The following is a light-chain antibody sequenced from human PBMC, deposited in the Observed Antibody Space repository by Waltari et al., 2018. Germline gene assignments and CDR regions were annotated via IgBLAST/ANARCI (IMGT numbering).Light chain of an antibody. J-gene: IGKJ2*01. CDR1: QSISSN. CDR2: AAS. V-gene: IGKV1-39*01. Sequence: IQMTQTPSSLTASVCDRVSITCRASQSISSNVNWYQQKPGKAPRLLIYAASSLQSGVPSRFSGSGSGTDFTLTISSLQPEDFAAYYCQQSYSTPVTFGQGTKVEIK. CDR3: QQSYSTPVT.